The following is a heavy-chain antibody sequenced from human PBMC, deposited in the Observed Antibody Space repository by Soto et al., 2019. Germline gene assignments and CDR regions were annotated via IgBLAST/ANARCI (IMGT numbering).Heavy chain of an antibody. J-gene: IGHJ6*01. CDR3: ARDKARQQLGGNYYYIMAV. Sequence: QVQLVQSGAEVKKPGSSVKVSCKTSGGTFRTSAISWVRQAPGQGLEWMGGIMPVFPTPDYAQKFQGRVTITADESTGTAYMELSSLRSEDTAVYYCARDKARQQLGGNYYYIMAVWGQGTTVTVSS. D-gene: IGHD3-3*02. CDR2: IMPVFPTP. V-gene: IGHV1-69*12. CDR1: GGTFRTSA.